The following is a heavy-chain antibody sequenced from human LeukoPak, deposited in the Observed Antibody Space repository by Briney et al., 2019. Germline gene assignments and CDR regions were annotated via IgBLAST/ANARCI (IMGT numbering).Heavy chain of an antibody. CDR2: IYYSGST. D-gene: IGHD5-12*01. Sequence: SETLSLTCTVSGGSISSYFWSWIRQPPGKGLEWIGYIYYSGSTNYNPSLKSRVTISGDTSKNQFSLKLSSVTAADTAVYYCARERLTTSAFDIWGQGTMVTVSS. J-gene: IGHJ3*02. V-gene: IGHV4-59*01. CDR3: ARERLTTSAFDI. CDR1: GGSISSYF.